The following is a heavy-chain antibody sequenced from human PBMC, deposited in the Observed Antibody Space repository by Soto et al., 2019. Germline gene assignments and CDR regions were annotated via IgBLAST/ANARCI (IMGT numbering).Heavy chain of an antibody. J-gene: IGHJ5*02. D-gene: IGHD6-19*01. Sequence: ASVKVSCKASGYTFTSYYMHWVRQAPGRGLEWMGIINPSGGSTSYAQKFQGRVTMTRGTSTSTVYMELSSLRSEDTAVYYCARDPVGSIAVAGTRNNWFDPWGQGTLVTVSS. V-gene: IGHV1-46*01. CDR1: GYTFTSYY. CDR2: INPSGGST. CDR3: ARDPVGSIAVAGTRNNWFDP.